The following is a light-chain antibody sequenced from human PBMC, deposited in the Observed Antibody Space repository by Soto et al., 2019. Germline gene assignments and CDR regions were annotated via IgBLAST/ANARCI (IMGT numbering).Light chain of an antibody. CDR3: QQYGGSPIT. Sequence: IVLTQSPGTLSLSPGERVTLSCRASQSVTTRLAWYQHKPGQAPTLLMSGASNRASGVPVRFSGSGSGTDFTLAITRLEPEDFALYSCQQYGGSPITFGLGTRLEI. CDR1: QSVTTR. J-gene: IGKJ5*01. CDR2: GAS. V-gene: IGKV3-20*01.